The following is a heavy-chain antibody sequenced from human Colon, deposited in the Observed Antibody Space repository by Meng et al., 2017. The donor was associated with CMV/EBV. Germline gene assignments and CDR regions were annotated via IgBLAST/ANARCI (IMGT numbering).Heavy chain of an antibody. J-gene: IGHJ4*02. Sequence: GESLKISCAASGFTLSSYEMNWVRQAPGKGLEWVAYISRGSSAIYYADSVKGRFTISRDNAKNLLYLQMTSLRAEDTALYYCAKASNYYDSSGMFDYWGQGTLVTVSS. V-gene: IGHV3-48*03. CDR3: AKASNYYDSSGMFDY. D-gene: IGHD3-22*01. CDR1: GFTLSSYE. CDR2: ISRGSSAI.